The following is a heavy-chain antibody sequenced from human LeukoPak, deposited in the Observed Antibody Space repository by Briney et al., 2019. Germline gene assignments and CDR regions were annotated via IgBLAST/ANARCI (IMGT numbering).Heavy chain of an antibody. CDR3: ARLRCSGGSCYPYFDY. V-gene: IGHV4-39*01. CDR2: IYYSGST. J-gene: IGHJ4*02. D-gene: IGHD2-15*01. Sequence: PSETLSLTCTVSGGSISSSSYYWGWIRQPPGRGLEWIGSIYYSGSTYYNPSLKSRVTISVDTSKNQFSLKLSSVTAADTAVYYCARLRCSGGSCYPYFDYWGQGTLVTVSS. CDR1: GGSISSSSYY.